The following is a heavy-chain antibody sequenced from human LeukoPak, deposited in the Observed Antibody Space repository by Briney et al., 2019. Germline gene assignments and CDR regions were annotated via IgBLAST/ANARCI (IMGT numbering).Heavy chain of an antibody. V-gene: IGHV3-48*03. CDR2: ISSSGRNI. Sequence: QPGGSLRLSCAACGFTFSSYEMNWVPQAPGKAREGITYISSSGRNIYYADSVKGRFTISRDTAKSSLYLQMNSLRAEDTAVCYCARGPRDWCDPWGQGALVTVSS. CDR3: ARGPRDWCDP. J-gene: IGHJ5*02. CDR1: GFTFSSYE.